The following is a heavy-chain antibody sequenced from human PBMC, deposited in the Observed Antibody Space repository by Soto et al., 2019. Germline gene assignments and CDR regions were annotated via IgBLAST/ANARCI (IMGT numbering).Heavy chain of an antibody. CDR3: ARVNSYYDSSGFYGMDV. J-gene: IGHJ6*02. V-gene: IGHV1-46*01. D-gene: IGHD3-22*01. CDR2: INPSGGST. CDR1: GYTFTSYY. Sequence: EASVKVSCKASGYTFTSYYMHWVRQAPGQGLEWMGIINPSGGSTSYAQKFQGRVTMTRDTSTSTVYMELSSLRSEDTAVYYCARVNSYYDSSGFYGMDVWGQGTTVTVSS.